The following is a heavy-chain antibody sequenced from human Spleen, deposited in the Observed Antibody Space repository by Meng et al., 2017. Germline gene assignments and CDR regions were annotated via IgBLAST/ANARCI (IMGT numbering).Heavy chain of an antibody. CDR2: IKQDGSAK. CDR1: GFIFSNYW. Sequence: GESLKISCAASGFIFSNYWMTWVRQAPGKGLEWVANIKQDGSAKYYVGSVRGRFTISRDNAKNSLYLQMNSLRAEDTAIYYCARDPMDSGSYSDYWGQGTLVTVSS. D-gene: IGHD1-26*01. CDR3: ARDPMDSGSYSDY. V-gene: IGHV3-7*01. J-gene: IGHJ4*02.